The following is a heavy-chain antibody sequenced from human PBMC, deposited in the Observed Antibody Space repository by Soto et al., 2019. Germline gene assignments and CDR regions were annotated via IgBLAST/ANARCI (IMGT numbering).Heavy chain of an antibody. V-gene: IGHV1-69*13. J-gene: IGHJ4*02. CDR3: ARDNQRRIVVVPAALDY. CDR1: GGTFSSYA. D-gene: IGHD2-2*01. CDR2: IIPIFGTA. Sequence: GASVKVSCKASGGTFSSYAISWVRQAPGQGLEWMGGIIPIFGTANYAQKFQGRVTITAGESTSTAYMELSSLRSEDTAVYYCARDNQRRIVVVPAALDYWGQGTLVTVSS.